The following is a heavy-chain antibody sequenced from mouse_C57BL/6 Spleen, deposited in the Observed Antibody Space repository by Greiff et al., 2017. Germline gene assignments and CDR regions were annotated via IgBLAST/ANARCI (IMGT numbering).Heavy chain of an antibody. CDR1: GYTFTSYR. J-gene: IGHJ4*01. D-gene: IGHD2-5*01. V-gene: IGHV1-74*01. CDR3: AIYYSNYDAMDY. CDR2: FHPSDSDT. Sequence: VQLQQPGAELVKPGASVKVSCKASGYTFTSYRMHWVKQRHGQSLEWIGRFHPSDSDTNYNQKFKGKATLTVDKSSSTAYMQLSSLTSEDSAVYYCAIYYSNYDAMDYWGQGTSVTGSS.